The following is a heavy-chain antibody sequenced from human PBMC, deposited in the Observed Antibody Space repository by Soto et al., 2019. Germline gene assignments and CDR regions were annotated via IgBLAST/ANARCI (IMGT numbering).Heavy chain of an antibody. CDR3: ARALNLRYFDWLLPYYYYYGMDV. J-gene: IGHJ6*02. CDR1: GGTFSSYA. D-gene: IGHD3-9*01. Sequence: SVKVSCKASGGTFSSYAISWVRQAPGQGLEWMGGIIPIFGTANYAQKFQGRVTITADESTSTAYMELSSLRSEDTAVYYCARALNLRYFDWLLPYYYYYGMDVCGQGATVTVSS. CDR2: IIPIFGTA. V-gene: IGHV1-69*13.